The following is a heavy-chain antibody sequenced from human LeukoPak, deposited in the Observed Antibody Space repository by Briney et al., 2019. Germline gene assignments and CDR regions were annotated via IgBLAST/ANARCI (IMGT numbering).Heavy chain of an antibody. V-gene: IGHV1-69*05. CDR3: ARGLPVGFLGVSLNWFDP. CDR2: IIPIFGTA. D-gene: IGHD3-10*01. J-gene: IGHJ5*02. CDR1: GGTFSSYA. Sequence: GASVKVSCKASGGTFSSYAISWVRQAPGQGLEWMGGIIPIFGTANYAQKFQGRVTITTDESTSTAYMELSSLRSEDTAVYYCARGLPVGFLGVSLNWFDPWGQGTLVTVSS.